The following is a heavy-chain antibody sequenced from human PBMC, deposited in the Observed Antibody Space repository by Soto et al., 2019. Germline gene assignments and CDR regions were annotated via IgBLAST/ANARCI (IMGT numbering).Heavy chain of an antibody. D-gene: IGHD6-13*01. CDR1: GYTFTSYG. V-gene: IGHV1-18*01. CDR2: ISAYNGNT. Sequence: QVQLVQSGAEVKKPGASVKVSCKASGYTFTSYGISWVRQAPGQGLEWMGWISAYNGNTNYAQKLQCRVTMTTDTSPGTAYMELRSLRSDDTAVYYCARKARHVCIAAFHGFDYWGQGTLVTVSS. CDR3: ARKARHVCIAAFHGFDY. J-gene: IGHJ4*02.